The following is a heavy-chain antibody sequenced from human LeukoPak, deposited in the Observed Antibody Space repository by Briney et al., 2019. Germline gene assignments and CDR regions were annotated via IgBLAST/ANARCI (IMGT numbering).Heavy chain of an antibody. D-gene: IGHD3-22*01. J-gene: IGHJ4*02. CDR3: ARDVARYYDSSGYFNY. V-gene: IGHV3-11*06. CDR2: ISSSSSYT. Sequence: PGGSLRLSCAASGFTFDDYAMHWVRQAPGKGLEWVSYISSSSSYTNYADSVKGRFTISRDNAKNSLYLQMNSLRAEDTAVYYCARDVARYYDSSGYFNYWGQGTLVTVSS. CDR1: GFTFDDYA.